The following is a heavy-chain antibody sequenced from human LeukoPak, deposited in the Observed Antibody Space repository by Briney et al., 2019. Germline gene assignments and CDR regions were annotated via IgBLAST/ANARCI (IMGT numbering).Heavy chain of an antibody. V-gene: IGHV4-59*01. J-gene: IGHJ5*02. CDR1: GGSISSYY. Sequence: PSETLSLTCTVSGGSISSYYWSWIRQTPGKGLEWIGYIYYSGSTNYNPSLKSRVTISVDTSKNQFSLKLSSVTAADTAVYYCARLPNDREMSDSSGWSWGQGTLVTVSS. CDR2: IYYSGST. CDR3: ARLPNDREMSDSSGWS. D-gene: IGHD6-19*01.